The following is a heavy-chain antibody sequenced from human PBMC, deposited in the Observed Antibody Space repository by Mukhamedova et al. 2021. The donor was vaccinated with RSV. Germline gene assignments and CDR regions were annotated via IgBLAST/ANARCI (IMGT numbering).Heavy chain of an antibody. V-gene: IGHV3-33*06. Sequence: AAIWYDGRNKYYADSVKGRFTISRDNSRNTLYFQTNSLRAEDTAIYYCAKQLLRDAFDIWGQGTMVTVSS. CDR2: IWYDGRNK. D-gene: IGHD2-15*01. J-gene: IGHJ3*02. CDR3: AKQLLRDAFDI.